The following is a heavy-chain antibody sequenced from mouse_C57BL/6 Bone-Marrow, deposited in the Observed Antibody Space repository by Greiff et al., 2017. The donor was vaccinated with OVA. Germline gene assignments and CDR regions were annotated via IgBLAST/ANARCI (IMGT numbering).Heavy chain of an antibody. CDR2: INTNNGGI. CDR3: ARWDYDVCG. CDR1: GYTFTDYY. D-gene: IGHD2-4*01. V-gene: IGHV1-26*01. Sequence: EVQLQQSGPELVKPGASVKISCTASGYTFTDYYMAWVKQSHGKSLEWIGDINTNNGGISYNQKFKGKATLTVDKSSSTAYMELRSLTAEDSAFYYCARWDYDVCGWGQGTTLTVAS. J-gene: IGHJ2*01.